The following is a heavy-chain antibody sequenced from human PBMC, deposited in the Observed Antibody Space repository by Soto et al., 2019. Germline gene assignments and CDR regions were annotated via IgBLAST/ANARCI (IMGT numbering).Heavy chain of an antibody. CDR3: ARTPGGRGYCSGGSCYLFFFDY. Sequence: QVQLVQSGAEVKKPGSSVKVSCKASGGTFSSYAISWVRQAPGQGLEWMGGIIPIFGTANYAQKFQGRVTITADESTSTAYMELSSLRSEDTAVYYCARTPGGRGYCSGGSCYLFFFDYWGQGTLVTVSS. V-gene: IGHV1-69*01. CDR1: GGTFSSYA. D-gene: IGHD2-15*01. CDR2: IIPIFGTA. J-gene: IGHJ4*02.